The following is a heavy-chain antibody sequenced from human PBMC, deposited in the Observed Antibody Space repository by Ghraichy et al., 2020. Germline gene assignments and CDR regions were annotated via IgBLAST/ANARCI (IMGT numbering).Heavy chain of an antibody. CDR3: GASGYYGMDV. CDR2: ISSSATTI. Sequence: GESLNISCAASGFTFSDYYMSWIRQAPGKGLEWVSYISSSATTIHYADSVKGRFTISRDNAKNSLYLQMNSLRADDTAVYYCGASGYYGMDVWGQGTTVTVSS. D-gene: IGHD3-10*01. J-gene: IGHJ6*02. V-gene: IGHV3-11*01. CDR1: GFTFSDYY.